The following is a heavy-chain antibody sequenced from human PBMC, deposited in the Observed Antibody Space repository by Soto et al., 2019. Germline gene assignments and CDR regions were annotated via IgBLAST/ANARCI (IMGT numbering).Heavy chain of an antibody. V-gene: IGHV4-59*08. Sequence: QVQLQESGPGLVKPSETLSLTCNVSGVSISSYYWSWIRQPPGTGLEWIAYIYDSENTNYNPSRKGRVTISVDPSKNQFSLKLSSVSAADTAVYYCARQGRWYRFDDWGQGTLVTVSS. CDR1: GVSISSYY. CDR2: IYDSENT. J-gene: IGHJ4*02. D-gene: IGHD1-20*01. CDR3: ARQGRWYRFDD.